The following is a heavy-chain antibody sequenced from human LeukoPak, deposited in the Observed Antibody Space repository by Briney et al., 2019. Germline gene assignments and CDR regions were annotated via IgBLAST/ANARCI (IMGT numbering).Heavy chain of an antibody. CDR3: ASWGTMGY. CDR1: GFTFSSYA. J-gene: IGHJ4*02. V-gene: IGHV4-59*05. D-gene: IGHD1-1*01. CDR2: IYDNGAA. Sequence: PGGSLRLSCAASGFTFSSYAMSWVRQPPGKGLEWIGSIYDNGAAYYKPSLKSRVTISVDTTKNQFSLKLTSVTAADTAVYYCASWGTMGYWGQGTLVTVSS.